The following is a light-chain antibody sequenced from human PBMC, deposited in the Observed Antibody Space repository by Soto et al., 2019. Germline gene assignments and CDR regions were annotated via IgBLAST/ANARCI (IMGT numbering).Light chain of an antibody. CDR3: SLYAGSNIVV. V-gene: IGLV2-8*01. CDR2: EVS. Sequence: QAVVTQPPSASGSPGQSVTISCTGTSSDVGGYNFVSWYQQHPGKAPKLMIYEVSERPSGVPDRFSGSKSGNTASLTVSGVQAEDEADYYCSLYAGSNIVVFGGGTELTVL. J-gene: IGLJ2*01. CDR1: SSDVGGYNF.